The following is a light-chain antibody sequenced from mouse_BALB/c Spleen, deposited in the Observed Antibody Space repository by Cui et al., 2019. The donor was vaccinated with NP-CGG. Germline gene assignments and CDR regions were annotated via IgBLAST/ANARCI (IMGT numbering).Light chain of an antibody. CDR2: STS. CDR3: HQWSSYPWT. J-gene: IGKJ1*01. V-gene: IGKV4-80*01. Sequence: IVLTQSPAIMSASLGEAITLTCSASPSVSYIHWYQQKSGTSPKLLIYSTSNLASGVPSRFSGSGSGTFYSLTISSVEAEDVADYYCHQWSSYPWTFGGGTKLEIK. CDR1: PSVSY.